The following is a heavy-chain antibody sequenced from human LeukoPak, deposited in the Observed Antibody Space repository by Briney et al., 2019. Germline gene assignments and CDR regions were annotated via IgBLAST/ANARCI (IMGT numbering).Heavy chain of an antibody. D-gene: IGHD3-16*02. CDR2: IIPIFGTA. V-gene: IGHV1-69*06. Sequence: SVKVSCKASGGTFSSYAISWVRQAPGQGLEWMGGIIPIFGTANYAQKFQGRVTITADKSTSTAYMELSSLRSEDTAVYYCARSGLGELSLDYWGQGTLVTVSS. CDR1: GGTFSSYA. CDR3: ARSGLGELSLDY. J-gene: IGHJ4*02.